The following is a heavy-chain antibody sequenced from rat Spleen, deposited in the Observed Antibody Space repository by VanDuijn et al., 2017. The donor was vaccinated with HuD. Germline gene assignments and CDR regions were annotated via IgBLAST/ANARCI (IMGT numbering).Heavy chain of an antibody. D-gene: IGHD1-2*01. CDR2: IYYDGGT. Sequence: VQLKETGPGLVQPTQTLSLTCTVSGFSLTSDGVHWIRQPPGKGLEWMGIIYYDGGTDYNSAIKSRLSISRDTSKSQVFLEMNSLQTEDTATYYCARADIASVSSDGIWGQGVMVTVSS. V-gene: IGHV2-17*01. J-gene: IGHJ2*01. CDR3: ARADIASVSSDGI. CDR1: GFSLTSDG.